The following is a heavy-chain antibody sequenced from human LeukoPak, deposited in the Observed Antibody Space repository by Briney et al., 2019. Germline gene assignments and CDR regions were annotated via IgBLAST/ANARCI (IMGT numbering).Heavy chain of an antibody. CDR2: ISSSSFYI. Sequence: GRSLRLSCAASGFTFSSYSMNSVRQAPGQGLEWVSSISSSSFYIYYADSVKGRFTISRDNSKNTLYLQMNSLRAEDTAVYYCAREYSSGYWGQGTLVTVSS. CDR1: GFTFSSYS. J-gene: IGHJ4*02. D-gene: IGHD6-19*01. CDR3: AREYSSGY. V-gene: IGHV3-21*01.